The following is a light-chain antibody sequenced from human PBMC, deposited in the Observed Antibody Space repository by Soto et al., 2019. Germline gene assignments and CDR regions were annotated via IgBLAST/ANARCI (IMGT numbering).Light chain of an antibody. CDR3: NSYTRSSTYV. Sequence: QSALTQPASVSGSPGQSITISCTGTSSDVGGYNYVSWYQQHPGKAPKLVIYDVSNRPSGVSNRFSGSKSGNTASLTISGLEAEDEADYYCNSYTRSSTYVLGTGTKLTVL. CDR1: SSDVGGYNY. V-gene: IGLV2-14*01. J-gene: IGLJ1*01. CDR2: DVS.